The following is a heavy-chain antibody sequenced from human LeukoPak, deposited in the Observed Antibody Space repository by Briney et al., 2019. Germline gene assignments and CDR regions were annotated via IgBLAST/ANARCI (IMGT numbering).Heavy chain of an antibody. CDR1: GGSISSYY. V-gene: IGHV4-4*07. Sequence: SKTLSLTCTVSGGSISSYYWSWIRQPAGKGLEWIGRIYTSGSTNYNPSLKSRVTMSVDTSKNQFSLKLSSVTAADTAVYYCARDCSGGSCYPKVFDPWGQGTLVTVSS. J-gene: IGHJ5*02. CDR2: IYTSGST. D-gene: IGHD2-15*01. CDR3: ARDCSGGSCYPKVFDP.